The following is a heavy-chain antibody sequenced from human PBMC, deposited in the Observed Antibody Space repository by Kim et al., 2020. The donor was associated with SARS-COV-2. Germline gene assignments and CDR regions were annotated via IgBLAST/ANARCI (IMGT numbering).Heavy chain of an antibody. D-gene: IGHD3-22*01. Sequence: SETLSLTCTVSGGSISSYYWSWIRQPPGKGLEWIGYIYYSGSTNYNPSLKSRVTISVDTSKNQFSLKLSSVTAADTAVYYCARDDSSGYYMGAFDIWGQGTMVTVSS. CDR2: IYYSGST. CDR1: GGSISSYY. J-gene: IGHJ3*02. V-gene: IGHV4-59*13. CDR3: ARDDSSGYYMGAFDI.